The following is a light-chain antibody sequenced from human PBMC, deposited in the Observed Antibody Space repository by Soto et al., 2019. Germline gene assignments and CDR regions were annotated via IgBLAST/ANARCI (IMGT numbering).Light chain of an antibody. V-gene: IGLV2-23*01. CDR1: SSDVGTYNL. J-gene: IGLJ2*01. Sequence: QSVLTQPASVSGSHGQSLTISCTGTSSDVGTYNLVSWYQLHPGKAPKCIVYEGTKRPSGVSNRFSGSKSGNTASLTISCLQPEDEGEYYCYSYAGSSYYVIFGGGTKLTVL. CDR2: EGT. CDR3: YSYAGSSYYVI.